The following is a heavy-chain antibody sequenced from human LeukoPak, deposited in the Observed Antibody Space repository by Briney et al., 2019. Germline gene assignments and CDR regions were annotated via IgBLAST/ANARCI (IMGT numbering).Heavy chain of an antibody. CDR3: ARVQNTYYYDSSGYRWYYYGMDV. CDR1: GGSISSYY. D-gene: IGHD3-22*01. J-gene: IGHJ6*02. CDR2: ISDIGSI. Sequence: SETLSLTCTVSGGSISSYYWSWIRQPPGKGLEWIAYISDIGSINYNPSLKSRVTISVDTSKNQFSLKLSSVTAADTAVYYCARVQNTYYYDSSGYRWYYYGMDVWGQGTTVTVSS. V-gene: IGHV4-59*08.